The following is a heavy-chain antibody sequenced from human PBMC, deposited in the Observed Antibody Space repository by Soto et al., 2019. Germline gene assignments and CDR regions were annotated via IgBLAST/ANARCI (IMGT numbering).Heavy chain of an antibody. D-gene: IGHD4-17*01. J-gene: IGHJ4*02. CDR2: IDPSDSYT. CDR3: ARHTRLPADYGDYVGGELSFDY. CDR1: GYSFTSYW. V-gene: IGHV5-10-1*01. Sequence: GESLKISCKGSGYSFTSYWISWVRQMPGKGLEWMGRIDPSDSYTNYSPSFQGHVTISADKSISTAYLQWSSLKASDTAMYYCARHTRLPADYGDYVGGELSFDYWGQGTLVTVSS.